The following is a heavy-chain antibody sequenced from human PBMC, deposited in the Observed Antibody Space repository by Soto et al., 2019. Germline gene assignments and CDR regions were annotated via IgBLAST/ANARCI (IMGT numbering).Heavy chain of an antibody. CDR2: ISHDGNSK. CDR3: AKDWGSSSWYNWFDP. D-gene: IGHD6-13*01. CDR1: GFSFSTTC. Sequence: GGSRRLSCAAAGFSFSTTCIHWVRQTPGKWLEWVAMISHDGNSKYYTDSVKGRFTISRDTSKNSLYLQMNSLTTEDTALYYCAKDWGSSSWYNWFDPWGQGALVTVSS. V-gene: IGHV3-30*18. J-gene: IGHJ5*02.